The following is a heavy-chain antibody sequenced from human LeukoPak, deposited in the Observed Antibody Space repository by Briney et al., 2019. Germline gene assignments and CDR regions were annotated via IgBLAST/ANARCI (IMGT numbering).Heavy chain of an antibody. CDR1: GYTFISYA. J-gene: IGHJ4*02. CDR3: ARDYRFGEPFY. CDR2: LNPGNGYT. D-gene: IGHD3-10*01. V-gene: IGHV1-3*01. Sequence: ASVTVSCKASGYTFISYALHWVRQAPGQSLEWMGWLNPGNGYTKYSQTFQGRVTFTRDTSASTAYMELSSLRSEDTAIYYCARDYRFGEPFYWGQGTLVTVSS.